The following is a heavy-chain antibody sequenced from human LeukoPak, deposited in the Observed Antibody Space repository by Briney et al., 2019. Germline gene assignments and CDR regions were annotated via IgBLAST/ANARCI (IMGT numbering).Heavy chain of an antibody. V-gene: IGHV3-30*02. J-gene: IGHJ3*02. D-gene: IGHD3-10*01. CDR3: AKDRSVSRAFDI. Sequence: GGSLRLSCAASGFTFSSYGMHWVRQAPVKGLEWVAFIWYDGSNKYYADSVKGRVTISRDNSKNTLYLQMNSLRAEDTAVYYCAKDRSVSRAFDIWGQGTMVTVSS. CDR1: GFTFSSYG. CDR2: IWYDGSNK.